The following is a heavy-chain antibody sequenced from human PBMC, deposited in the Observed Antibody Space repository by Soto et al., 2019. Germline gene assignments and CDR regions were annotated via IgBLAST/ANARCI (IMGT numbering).Heavy chain of an antibody. Sequence: PGGSLRLSCAASGFTFSSYAMSWVRQAPGKGLEWVSAISGSGGSTYYADSVKGRFTISRDNSKNTLYLQMNSLRAEDTAVYYGAKGPGSTSCQNFAYRGQGTLVPVSP. V-gene: IGHV3-23*01. CDR2: ISGSGGST. CDR1: GFTFSSYA. D-gene: IGHD2-2*01. J-gene: IGHJ4*02. CDR3: AKGPGSTSCQNFAY.